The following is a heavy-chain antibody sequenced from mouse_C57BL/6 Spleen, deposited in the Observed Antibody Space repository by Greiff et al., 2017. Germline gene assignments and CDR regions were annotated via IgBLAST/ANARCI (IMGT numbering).Heavy chain of an antibody. D-gene: IGHD2-4*01. Sequence: EVKLEESGGGLVQPGGSMKLSCVASGFTFSNYWMNWVRQSPEKGLEWVAQIRLKSDNYATHYAESVKGRFTISRDDSKSSVYLQMNNLRAEDTGIYYCTNYYDYAVLFAYWGQGTLVTVSA. CDR3: TNYYDYAVLFAY. J-gene: IGHJ3*01. CDR2: IRLKSDNYAT. V-gene: IGHV6-3*01. CDR1: GFTFSNYW.